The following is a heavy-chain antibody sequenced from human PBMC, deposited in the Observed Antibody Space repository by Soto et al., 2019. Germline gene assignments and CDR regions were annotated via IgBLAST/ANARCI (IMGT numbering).Heavy chain of an antibody. CDR3: AGGGLLWFGDPGSMDV. CDR2: VYYRGST. Sequence: QVQLQESGPGLVKPSETLSLTCTVSGGSISSYYWSWIRKPPGKGLEWIGYVYYRGSTNYNPSLKSRVTVSVVTATNQFSLELGTVTAAATAVYYCAGGGLLWFGDPGSMDVCGQGTTVTVSS. CDR1: GGSISSYY. D-gene: IGHD3-10*01. V-gene: IGHV4-59*01. J-gene: IGHJ6*02.